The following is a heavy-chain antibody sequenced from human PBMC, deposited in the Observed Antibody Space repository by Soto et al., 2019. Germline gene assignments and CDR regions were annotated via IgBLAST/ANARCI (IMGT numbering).Heavy chain of an antibody. J-gene: IGHJ4*02. CDR2: INPNSGGT. CDR1: GYTFTGYY. CDR3: ARCSMSMVYALGDFDY. V-gene: IGHV1-2*02. D-gene: IGHD2-8*01. Sequence: GASVKVSCKASGYTFTGYYMHWVRQAPGQGLEWMGWINPNSGGTNYAQKFQGRVTMTRDTSISTAYMELSRLRSDDTAVYYCARCSMSMVYALGDFDYWGQGTLVTVSS.